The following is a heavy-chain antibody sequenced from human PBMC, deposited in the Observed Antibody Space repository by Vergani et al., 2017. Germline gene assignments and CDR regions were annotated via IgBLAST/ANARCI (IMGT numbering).Heavy chain of an antibody. Sequence: EVQLLESGGGLVQPGGSLRLSCAASGFTFSSYARSGVRQAPGKGLEWVSAISGSGGSTYYADSVKGRFTISRDNSKNTLYLQINSLRAEDTAVYYWAQGGGVGATYNWFDPWGQGTLVTVSS. J-gene: IGHJ5*02. D-gene: IGHD1-26*01. CDR3: AQGGGVGATYNWFDP. CDR1: GFTFSSYA. V-gene: IGHV3-23*01. CDR2: ISGSGGST.